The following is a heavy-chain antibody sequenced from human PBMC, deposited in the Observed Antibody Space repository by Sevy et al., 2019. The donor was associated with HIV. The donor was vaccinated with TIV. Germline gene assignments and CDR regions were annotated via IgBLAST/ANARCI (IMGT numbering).Heavy chain of an antibody. D-gene: IGHD2-15*01. Sequence: GGSLRLSCAASGFTFSSYAMHWVRQAPGKGLQWVAVISYDGSNKYYADSVKGRFTISRDNSKNTLYLQMNSLRAEDTAVYYCARDRNSGSRYYFDYWGQRTLVTVSS. V-gene: IGHV3-30-3*01. CDR1: GFTFSSYA. CDR2: ISYDGSNK. CDR3: ARDRNSGSRYYFDY. J-gene: IGHJ4*02.